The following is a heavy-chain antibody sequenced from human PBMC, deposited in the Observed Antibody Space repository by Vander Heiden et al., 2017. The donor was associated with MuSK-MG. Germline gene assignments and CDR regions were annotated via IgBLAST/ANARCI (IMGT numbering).Heavy chain of an antibody. CDR1: GGAISISNW. J-gene: IGHJ4*02. CDR2: IYHSGST. Sequence: QVQLQESCPGLVKPSGTLSLTCAVSGGAISISNWWSCVRQPPGKGMEWIGEIYHSGSTNDNPSLKSRVTISVDKSKNQFSLKLSSVTAADTAVYYCARALVATTGVLLFDYWGQGTLVTVSS. D-gene: IGHD5-12*01. V-gene: IGHV4-4*02. CDR3: ARALVATTGVLLFDY.